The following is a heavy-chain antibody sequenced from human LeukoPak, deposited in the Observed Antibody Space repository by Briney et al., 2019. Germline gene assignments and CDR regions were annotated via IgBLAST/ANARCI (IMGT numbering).Heavy chain of an antibody. J-gene: IGHJ5*02. CDR1: GFTFSSNA. CDR2: ISYDGGNK. V-gene: IGHV3-30*04. CDR3: VSSPVALGWLDP. Sequence: GGSLRLSCAASGFTFSSNAMHWVRQAPGKGLEWVAVISYDGGNKYYADSVKGRFTISRDNSKNTLYLQMNSLTTEDTAVYYCVSSPVALGWLDPWGQGTLVTVSS.